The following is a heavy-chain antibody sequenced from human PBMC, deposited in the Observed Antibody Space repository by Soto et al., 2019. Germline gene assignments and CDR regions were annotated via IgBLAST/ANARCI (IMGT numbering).Heavy chain of an antibody. Sequence: PSETLSLTCTVSGGSISIGGYYWSWIRQHPGKGLEWIGYIYYSGSTYYNPSLKSRVTISVDTSKNQFSLKLSSVTAADTAVYYCARGFYDSSGYTAFDIWGQGTMVTVSS. CDR2: IYYSGST. J-gene: IGHJ3*02. D-gene: IGHD3-22*01. CDR3: ARGFYDSSGYTAFDI. CDR1: GGSISIGGYY. V-gene: IGHV4-31*03.